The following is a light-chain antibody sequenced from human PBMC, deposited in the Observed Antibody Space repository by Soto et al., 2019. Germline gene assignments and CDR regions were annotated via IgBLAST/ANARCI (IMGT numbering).Light chain of an antibody. CDR1: SSDVGGYDL. J-gene: IGLJ3*02. V-gene: IGLV2-23*01. CDR3: CAYVSSNTLL. CDR2: EGS. Sequence: QSALTQPASVSGSPGQSITISCTGTSSDVGGYDLVSWYQQHPGKAPKLLIYEGSKRPSGISNRFSGSKSGNTASLIISGLQGDDEGDYYCCAYVSSNTLLFGGGTKLTVL.